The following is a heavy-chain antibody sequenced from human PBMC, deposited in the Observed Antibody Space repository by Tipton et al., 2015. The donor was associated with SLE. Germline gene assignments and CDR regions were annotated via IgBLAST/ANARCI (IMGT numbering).Heavy chain of an antibody. D-gene: IGHD4-11*01. CDR2: IYTSGST. CDR1: GGSISSYY. CDR3: VRDSTYKNTVKVYYYGMDV. Sequence: TLSLTCTVPGGSISSYYWSWIRQPAGKGLEWIGRIYTSGSTNYNPSLKSRVTMSVDTSKNQFSLKLSSVTAADTAVYYCVRDSTYKNTVKVYYYGMDVWGQGTTVTVSS. J-gene: IGHJ6*02. V-gene: IGHV4-4*07.